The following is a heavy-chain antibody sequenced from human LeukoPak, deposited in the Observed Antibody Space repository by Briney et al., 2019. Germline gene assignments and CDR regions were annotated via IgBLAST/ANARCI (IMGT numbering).Heavy chain of an antibody. CDR3: ARGVGKAAAGTSEY. J-gene: IGHJ4*02. V-gene: IGHV3-21*01. Sequence: GGSLRLSCAASGFTFSSYSMNWVRQAPGKGLEWVSSISSSSSYIYYADSVKGRFTISRDNAKNSPYQQMNSLRAEDTAVYYCARGVGKAAAGTSEYWGQGTLVTVSS. D-gene: IGHD6-13*01. CDR1: GFTFSSYS. CDR2: ISSSSSYI.